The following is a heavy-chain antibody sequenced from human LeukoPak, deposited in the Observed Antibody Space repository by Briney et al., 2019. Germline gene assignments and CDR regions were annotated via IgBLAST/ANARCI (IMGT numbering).Heavy chain of an antibody. CDR1: GGSISTYY. V-gene: IGHV4-59*12. CDR2: IYYGGST. D-gene: IGHD1-26*01. Sequence: SETLSLTCTVSGGSISTYYWSWIRQPPGKGLEWIGYIYYGGSTYYNPSLKSRVTISVDTSKNQFSLKLSSVTAADTAVYYCARDNSGSYYGNFDYWGQGTLVTVSS. CDR3: ARDNSGSYYGNFDY. J-gene: IGHJ4*02.